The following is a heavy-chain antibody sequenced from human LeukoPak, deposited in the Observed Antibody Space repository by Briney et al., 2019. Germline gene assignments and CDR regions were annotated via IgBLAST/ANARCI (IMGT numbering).Heavy chain of an antibody. Sequence: GGSLRLSCAASGFTFSSYAMSWVRQAPGKGLEWVSAISGSGGSTYYADSVKGGFTISRDNSKNTLYLQMNSLRAEDTAVYYCATTTHIVEPSPGAFDIWGQGTMVTVSS. D-gene: IGHD5-12*01. V-gene: IGHV3-23*01. CDR2: ISGSGGST. CDR1: GFTFSSYA. CDR3: ATTTHIVEPSPGAFDI. J-gene: IGHJ3*02.